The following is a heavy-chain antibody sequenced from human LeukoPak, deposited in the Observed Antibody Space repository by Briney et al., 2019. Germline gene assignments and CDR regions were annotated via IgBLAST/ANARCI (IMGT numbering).Heavy chain of an antibody. D-gene: IGHD3-3*01. V-gene: IGHV1-2*02. Sequence: GASVKVSCKASGYTFTGYYMHWVRQAPGQGLEWMGWINPNSGGTNYAQKFQGRVTMTRDTSISTAYMELSRLRSDDTAVYYCARDRGIFGVVLLHWFDPWGQGTLVTVSS. CDR3: ARDRGIFGVVLLHWFDP. J-gene: IGHJ5*02. CDR1: GYTFTGYY. CDR2: INPNSGGT.